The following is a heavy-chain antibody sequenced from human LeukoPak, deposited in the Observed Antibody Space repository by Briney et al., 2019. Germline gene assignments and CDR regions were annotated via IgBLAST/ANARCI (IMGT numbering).Heavy chain of an antibody. D-gene: IGHD3-10*01. J-gene: IGHJ5*02. Sequence: ASVKVSCKVSGYTLTELSMHWVGQALGKGLEWRGGFNLEDGETIYAQKFQGRVTMTEDTSTDTAYMELSSLRSEDTAVYYCATWRLRYYGSGSYYWFDPWGQRTLVTVSS. CDR2: FNLEDGET. V-gene: IGHV1-24*01. CDR3: ATWRLRYYGSGSYYWFDP. CDR1: GYTLTELS.